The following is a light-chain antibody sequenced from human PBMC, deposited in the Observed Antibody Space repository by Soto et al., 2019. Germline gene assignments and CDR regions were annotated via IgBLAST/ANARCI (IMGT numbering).Light chain of an antibody. CDR2: AAS. CDR3: QQSHSIPYT. Sequence: DIQMTQSPSSLSASVGDRVTITCRASQTISTYLNWYQQKPGKAPKLLIYAASRLQSGVPSRFSGCGSGTDFTLTISSLQPEDFATYYCQQSHSIPYTFGQGTKLEIK. V-gene: IGKV1-39*01. CDR1: QTISTY. J-gene: IGKJ2*01.